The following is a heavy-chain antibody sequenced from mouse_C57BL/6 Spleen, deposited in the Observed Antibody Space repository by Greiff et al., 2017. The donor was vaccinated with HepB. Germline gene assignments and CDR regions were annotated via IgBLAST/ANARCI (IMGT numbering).Heavy chain of an antibody. Sequence: QVQLQQPGAELVMPGASVKLSCKASGYTFTSYWMHWVKQRPGQGLEWIGEIDPSDSYTNYNQKFKGKSTLTVDKSSSTAYMQRSSLTSEDSAVYYCARGYGSSPDYFDYWGQGTTLTVSS. CDR2: IDPSDSYT. J-gene: IGHJ2*01. CDR3: ARGYGSSPDYFDY. CDR1: GYTFTSYW. V-gene: IGHV1-69*01. D-gene: IGHD1-1*01.